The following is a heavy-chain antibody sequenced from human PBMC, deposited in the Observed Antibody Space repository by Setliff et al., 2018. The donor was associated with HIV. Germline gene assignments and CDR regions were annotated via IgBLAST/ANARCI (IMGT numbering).Heavy chain of an antibody. J-gene: IGHJ3*01. D-gene: IGHD1-26*01. V-gene: IGHV4-4*09. CDR1: GVSISSHY. Sequence: SETLSLTCTVSGVSISSHYWNWIRQSPGKGLEWIGFGHHSGHTRQNPSLASRVTISVDMSKNQFSLKLNSLSAADTAVYYCARWESAQKAFNPWGHGTMVTVSS. CDR2: GHHSGHT. CDR3: ARWESAQKAFNP.